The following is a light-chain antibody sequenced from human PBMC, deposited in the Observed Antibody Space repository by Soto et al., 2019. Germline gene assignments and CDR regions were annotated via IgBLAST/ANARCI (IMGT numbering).Light chain of an antibody. J-gene: IGKJ4*01. V-gene: IGKV1-39*01. Sequence: DVQMTXSXXXXXSSXXXXVXITCLASQSISTFLHWYQQKPGKAPRLLLYAASTLQSGVPARFSGSGSGTDFTLTISSLQPEDFATYYCQQSSSTPLTFGGGTKVDI. CDR1: QSISTF. CDR3: QQSSSTPLT. CDR2: AAS.